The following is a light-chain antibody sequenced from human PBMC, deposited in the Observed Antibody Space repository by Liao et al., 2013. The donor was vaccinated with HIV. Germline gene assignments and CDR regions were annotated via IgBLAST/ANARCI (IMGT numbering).Light chain of an antibody. Sequence: SFELTQPPSVSVSPGQTATITCSGHKLSDKFTSWYQQRPGQSPLLVMYRDNKRPSGIPERFSGSSSGNTGTLTISGTQPMDEGDYYCQVWDRGPALFGGGTKLTVL. CDR1: KLSDKF. CDR3: QVWDRGPAL. J-gene: IGLJ2*01. CDR2: RDN. V-gene: IGLV3-1*01.